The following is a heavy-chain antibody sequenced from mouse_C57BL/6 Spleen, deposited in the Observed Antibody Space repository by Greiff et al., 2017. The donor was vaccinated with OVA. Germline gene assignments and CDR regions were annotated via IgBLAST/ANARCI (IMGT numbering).Heavy chain of an antibody. D-gene: IGHD1-1*01. J-gene: IGHJ4*01. CDR1: GYAFTNYL. Sequence: QVQLQQPGAELVRPGTSVKVSCKASGYAFTNYLIEWVKQRPGQGLEWIGVINPGSGGTNYNEKFKGKATLTADKSSSTAYMQLSSLTSEDSSVYFCARGGLPCYGSSYDYYAMDYWGQGTSVTVSS. V-gene: IGHV1-54*01. CDR3: ARGGLPCYGSSYDYYAMDY. CDR2: INPGSGGT.